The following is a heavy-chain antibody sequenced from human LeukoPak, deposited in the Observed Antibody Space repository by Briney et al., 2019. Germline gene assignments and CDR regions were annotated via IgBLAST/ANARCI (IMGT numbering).Heavy chain of an antibody. J-gene: IGHJ6*02. D-gene: IGHD5-12*01. Sequence: GGFLRLSCAASGFTFDNYAIHWVRQALGKGLEWVAVISYDGSNQYYPDSVKGRFTISRDNSKNVLYLQMNSLRAEDTAVYYCAKNRVATTGTYGMDVWGQGTTVTVSS. V-gene: IGHV3-30*18. CDR1: GFTFDNYA. CDR2: ISYDGSNQ. CDR3: AKNRVATTGTYGMDV.